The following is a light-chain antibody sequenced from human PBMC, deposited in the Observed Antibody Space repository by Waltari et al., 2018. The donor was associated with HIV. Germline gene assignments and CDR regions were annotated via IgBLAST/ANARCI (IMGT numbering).Light chain of an antibody. J-gene: IGLJ2*01. Sequence: QPVLTQPPSVSGAPGQRVTISCTGNNSNIGANFDVHWYQQVPGSAPKLPIYGNKLRPSGVPDRLSGSKSGTSASRAVSGLQAEDEGDYYCQSYDRSLSAVVFGGGTKLTVL. CDR3: QSYDRSLSAVV. CDR2: GNK. V-gene: IGLV1-40*01. CDR1: NSNIGANFD.